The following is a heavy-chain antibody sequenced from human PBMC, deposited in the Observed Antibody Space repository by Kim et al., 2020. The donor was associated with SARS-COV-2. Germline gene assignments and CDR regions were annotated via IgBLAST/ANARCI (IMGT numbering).Heavy chain of an antibody. V-gene: IGHV3-7*01. Sequence: GGSLRLSCAASGFTFSSYWMSWVRQAPGKGLEWVANIKQDGSEKYYVDSVKGRFTISRDNAKNSLYLQMNSLRAEDTAVYYCAREGNYYGSGAVGGYFDYWGQGTLVTVSS. D-gene: IGHD3-10*01. CDR3: AREGNYYGSGAVGGYFDY. CDR1: GFTFSSYW. CDR2: IKQDGSEK. J-gene: IGHJ4*02.